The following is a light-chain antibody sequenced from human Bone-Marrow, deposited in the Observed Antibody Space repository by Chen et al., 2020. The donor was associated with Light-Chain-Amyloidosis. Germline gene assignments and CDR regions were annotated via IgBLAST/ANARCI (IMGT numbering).Light chain of an antibody. CDR1: SSDIGSYNY. Sequence: QSALTQPRSVSGSPGQAVTISCTGTSSDIGSYNYVSWYQQPPGQAPKLMIYDVTKRPSGVPDRFSGSKSGNTASLTISGLQAEDEADYFCCSYAGTFTYVVFGGGTKLTVL. J-gene: IGLJ2*01. CDR3: CSYAGTFTYVV. V-gene: IGLV2-11*01. CDR2: DVT.